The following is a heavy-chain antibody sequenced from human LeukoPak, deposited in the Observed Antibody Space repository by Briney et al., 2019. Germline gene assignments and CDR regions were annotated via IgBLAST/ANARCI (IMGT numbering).Heavy chain of an antibody. V-gene: IGHV4-4*07. CDR3: ARVGTRNYYYYYYMDV. CDR1: GGSISSYY. J-gene: IGHJ6*03. CDR2: IYTSGST. Sequence: SETLSLTCTVSGGSISSYYWSWIRQPAGKGLEWIGRIYTSGSTNYNPSLKSRVTMSVDTSKNQFSLKLSSVTAADTAAYYCARVGTRNYYYYYYMDVWGKGTTVTVSS.